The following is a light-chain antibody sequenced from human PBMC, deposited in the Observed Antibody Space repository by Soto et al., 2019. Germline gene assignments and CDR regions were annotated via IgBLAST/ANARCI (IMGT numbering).Light chain of an antibody. Sequence: QSALTQPASVSGSPGQSITISCTGTSSDVGGYNYVSWYQQYPGKAPKLMIYDVSNRPSGVSNRFSGSKSGNTASLTISGLQAEDEADYYCCSYTISSPLFGGGTKLTVL. CDR2: DVS. V-gene: IGLV2-14*01. CDR1: SSDVGGYNY. J-gene: IGLJ2*01. CDR3: CSYTISSPL.